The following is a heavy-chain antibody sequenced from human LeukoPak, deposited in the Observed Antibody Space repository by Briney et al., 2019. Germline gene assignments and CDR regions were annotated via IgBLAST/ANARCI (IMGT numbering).Heavy chain of an antibody. CDR1: GGTFSSYA. CDR2: IIPILGIA. V-gene: IGHV1-69*04. D-gene: IGHD3-22*01. Sequence: SVKVSCKASGGTFSSYAISWVRQAPGQGLEWMGRIIPILGIANYAQKFQGRVTITAGKSTSTAYMELSSLRSEDTAVYYCARAKYYYDSSGLPYFDYWGQGTLVTVSS. J-gene: IGHJ4*02. CDR3: ARAKYYYDSSGLPYFDY.